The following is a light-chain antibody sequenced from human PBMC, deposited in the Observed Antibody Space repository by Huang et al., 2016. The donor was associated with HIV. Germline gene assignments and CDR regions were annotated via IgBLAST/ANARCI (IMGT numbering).Light chain of an antibody. Sequence: DIVMTQTPLSLSVTPGQPASISCKSSQSLLHSDGKTYLYWYLQKPGQSPQLLIYEVSNRCSGVPDRFSGSGSGTYFTLKISRVEAEDVGFYYCMQSIQLSLTFGGGTKVEIK. CDR1: QSLLHSDGKTY. J-gene: IGKJ4*01. CDR3: MQSIQLSLT. V-gene: IGKV2D-29*02. CDR2: EVS.